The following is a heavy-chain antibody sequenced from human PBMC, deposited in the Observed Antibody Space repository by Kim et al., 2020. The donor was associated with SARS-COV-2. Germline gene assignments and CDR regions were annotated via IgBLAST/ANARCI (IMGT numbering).Heavy chain of an antibody. D-gene: IGHD3-22*01. J-gene: IGHJ3*02. Sequence: ASVKVSCKASGYTFTSYDINWVRQATGQGLEWMGWMNPNSGNTGYAQKFQGRVTMTRNTSISTAYMELSSLRSEDTAVYYCARVDKYYYDSPRGAFDIWGQGTMVTVSS. V-gene: IGHV1-8*01. CDR3: ARVDKYYYDSPRGAFDI. CDR2: MNPNSGNT. CDR1: GYTFTSYD.